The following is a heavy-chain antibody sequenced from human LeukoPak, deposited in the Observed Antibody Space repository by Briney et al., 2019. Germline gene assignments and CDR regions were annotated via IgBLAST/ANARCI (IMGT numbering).Heavy chain of an antibody. J-gene: IGHJ4*02. Sequence: PQASVKVSCKASGYTFTGYYMHWVRQAPGQGLEWMGWINPNSGDTNYAQKFQGRVTMTRDTSINTAYMELSRLRSEDTAVYYCARVSYEVGYCSGGSCYYDYWGQGTLVTVSS. CDR2: INPNSGDT. V-gene: IGHV1-2*02. CDR3: ARVSYEVGYCSGGSCYYDY. CDR1: GYTFTGYY. D-gene: IGHD2-15*01.